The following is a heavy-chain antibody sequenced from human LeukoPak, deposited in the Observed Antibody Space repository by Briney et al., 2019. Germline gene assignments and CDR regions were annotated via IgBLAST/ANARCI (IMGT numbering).Heavy chain of an antibody. CDR2: IYTSGST. D-gene: IGHD3-3*01. CDR1: GGSISSYY. CDR3: ARNHGFWSGYTRAYYYYYMDV. J-gene: IGHJ6*03. V-gene: IGHV4-4*09. Sequence: SETLSLTCTVSGGSISSYYWSWIRQPPGKGLEWIGYIYTSGSTNYNPSLKSRVTISVDTSKNQFSLKLSSVTAADTAVYYCARNHGFWSGYTRAYYYYYMDVWGKGTTVTVSS.